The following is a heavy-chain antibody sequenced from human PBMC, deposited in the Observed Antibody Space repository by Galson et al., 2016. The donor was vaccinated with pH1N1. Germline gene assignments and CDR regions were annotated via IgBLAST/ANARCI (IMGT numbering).Heavy chain of an antibody. Sequence: QSGAEVKKPGESLKISCKASGYRFTNSWIGWVRQMPGKGLEWMGIIYLGGSLIRYRPSFQGQVTISADKSINIVYLEWSSLKASDTATYYCARQNDYGDYRGDAFDSWGQGTMVTVSS. J-gene: IGHJ3*02. CDR2: IYLGGSLI. D-gene: IGHD4-17*01. CDR1: GYRFTNSW. CDR3: ARQNDYGDYRGDAFDS. V-gene: IGHV5-51*01.